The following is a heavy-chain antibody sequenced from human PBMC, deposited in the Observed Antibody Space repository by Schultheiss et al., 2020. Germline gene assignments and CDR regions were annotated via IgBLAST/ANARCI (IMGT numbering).Heavy chain of an antibody. Sequence: GESLKISCKASGYTFTGYYMHWVRQAPGQGLEWMGRINPNSGGTNYAQKFQGRVTMTRDTSISTAYMELSRLRSDDTAVYYCARDARHYGSGWVADYYYYYGMDVWGQGTTVTVSS. CDR1: GYTFTGYY. D-gene: IGHD3-10*01. V-gene: IGHV1-2*06. J-gene: IGHJ6*02. CDR2: INPNSGGT. CDR3: ARDARHYGSGWVADYYYYYGMDV.